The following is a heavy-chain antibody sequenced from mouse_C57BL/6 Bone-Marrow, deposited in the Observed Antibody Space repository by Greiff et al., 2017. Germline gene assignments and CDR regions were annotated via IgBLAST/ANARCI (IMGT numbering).Heavy chain of an antibody. J-gene: IGHJ2*01. Sequence: VQLQQSGAELVRPGASVKLSCTASGFNIKDDYMHWVKQRPEQGLEWIGWIDPETGDTEYASKFQGKATITADTSSNTAYLQLSSLTSEDTAVYYCTTGLYYGSSYVGYWGQGTTLTVSS. CDR3: TTGLYYGSSYVGY. CDR1: GFNIKDDY. V-gene: IGHV14-4*01. CDR2: IDPETGDT. D-gene: IGHD1-1*01.